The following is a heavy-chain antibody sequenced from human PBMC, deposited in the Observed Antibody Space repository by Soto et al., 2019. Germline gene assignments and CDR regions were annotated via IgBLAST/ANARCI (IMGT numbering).Heavy chain of an antibody. CDR1: GFTFSSYG. D-gene: IGHD4-17*01. CDR3: ARELNTVTTRDAFDI. Sequence: QVQLVESGGGVVQPGRSLRLSCAASGFTFSSYGMHWVRQAPGKGLEWVAVIWYDGSNKYFADSVKGRFTISRDNSKNTLYLQMNSLRAEDTAVYYCARELNTVTTRDAFDILGQGTIVTVSS. J-gene: IGHJ3*02. CDR2: IWYDGSNK. V-gene: IGHV3-33*01.